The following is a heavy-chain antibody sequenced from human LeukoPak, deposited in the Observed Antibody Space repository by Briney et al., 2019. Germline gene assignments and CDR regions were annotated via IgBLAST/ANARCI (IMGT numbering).Heavy chain of an antibody. Sequence: GSLRLSCAASGFTFSNCCMSWVRQAPGKGLEWVANIKQDGSEKYYVDSVKGRFTISRDNAKNSLYLQMNSLRVEDTAVYYCARDTPEMATNRLGYFDPWGQGTLVTVSS. CDR2: IKQDGSEK. CDR1: GFTFSNCC. CDR3: ARDTPEMATNRLGYFDP. V-gene: IGHV3-7*01. J-gene: IGHJ5*02. D-gene: IGHD5-24*01.